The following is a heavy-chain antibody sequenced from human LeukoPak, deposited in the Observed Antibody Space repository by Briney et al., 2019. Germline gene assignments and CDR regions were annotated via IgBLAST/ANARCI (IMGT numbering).Heavy chain of an antibody. CDR3: AKNYGDYWTYYYYYMDV. Sequence: GGSLRLSCAASGFTFSSYAMSWVRQAPGKGLEWVSAISGSGGTTYYADSVKGRFTISRVNSKTTLYLQMNSLRAEDTAIYYCAKNYGDYWTYYYYYMDVWGRGTTVTVSS. D-gene: IGHD4-17*01. V-gene: IGHV3-23*01. CDR2: ISGSGGTT. J-gene: IGHJ6*03. CDR1: GFTFSSYA.